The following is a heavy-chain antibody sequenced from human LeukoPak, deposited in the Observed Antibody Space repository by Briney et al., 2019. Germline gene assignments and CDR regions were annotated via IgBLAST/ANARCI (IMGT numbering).Heavy chain of an antibody. CDR2: IRYDGSNK. CDR1: GFTFSSYG. D-gene: IGHD7-27*01. V-gene: IGHV3-30*02. Sequence: PGGSPRLSCAASGFTFSSYGMHWVRQAPGKGLEWVAFIRYDGSNKYYADSVKGRFTISRDNSKNTLYLQMNSLRAEDTAVYYCASAPGDSAVLYYYYMDVWGKGTTVTVSS. CDR3: ASAPGDSAVLYYYYMDV. J-gene: IGHJ6*03.